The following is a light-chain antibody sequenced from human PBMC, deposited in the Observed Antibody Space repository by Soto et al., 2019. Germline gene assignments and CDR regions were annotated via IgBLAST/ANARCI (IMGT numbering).Light chain of an antibody. CDR1: SSDVGGYNY. V-gene: IGLV2-14*01. CDR2: DVS. J-gene: IGLJ1*01. Sequence: QSALTQPASVSGSPGQSITISCTGTSSDVGGYNYVSWYQQHPGKAPKLMIYDVSNRPSGVSNRFSGSKSGNTASLTISGLQAEDEADYYFGSYTSSSTPVFGTGTKVTVL. CDR3: GSYTSSSTPV.